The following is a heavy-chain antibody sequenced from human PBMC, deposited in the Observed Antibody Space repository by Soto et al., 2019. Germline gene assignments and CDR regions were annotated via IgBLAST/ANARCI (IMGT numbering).Heavy chain of an antibody. CDR2: IIVNCDTA. J-gene: IGHJ4*02. V-gene: IGHV3-23*01. D-gene: IGHD4-17*01. Sequence: GGSLRLSCAASGFSFTNYGMSWIRQAPGKGLELLSAIIVNCDTAYYADSVSGTLIISTDKSKNTLYLQLDDLGAEDTAIYYCAKDYDSGYPLPFDYWGQGTLVTVSS. CDR3: AKDYDSGYPLPFDY. CDR1: GFSFTNYG.